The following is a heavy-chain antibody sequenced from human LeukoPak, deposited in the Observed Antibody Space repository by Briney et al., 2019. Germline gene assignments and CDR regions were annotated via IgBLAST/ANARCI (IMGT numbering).Heavy chain of an antibody. CDR3: ARAMATDY. J-gene: IGHJ4*02. V-gene: IGHV4-59*12. CDR2: IYYSGST. D-gene: IGHD5-24*01. Sequence: PSETLSLTCTVSGGSISSYYWSWIRQPPGKGLEWIGYIYYSGSTNYNPSLKSRVTISVDTSKNQFSLKLSSVTAADTAVYYCARAMATDYWGQGTLVTVSS. CDR1: GGSISSYY.